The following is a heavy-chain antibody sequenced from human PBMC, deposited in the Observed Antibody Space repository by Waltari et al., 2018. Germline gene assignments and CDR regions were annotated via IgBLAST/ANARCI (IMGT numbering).Heavy chain of an antibody. CDR1: GGSFSGYY. V-gene: IGHV4-34*01. CDR3: ARGNVGRYFGDSKGSYYGMDV. D-gene: IGHD3-10*01. CDR2: IDHRGSS. J-gene: IGHJ6*02. Sequence: QVQLQQWGAGLLKTSETLSLTCAVYGGSFSGYYWSWVRQPPGKGLEWIGEIDHRGSSNSNPSLRSRVTVSVDASKKQFSLKLSSVTAADTAVYYCARGNVGRYFGDSKGSYYGMDVWGQGTTVTVSS.